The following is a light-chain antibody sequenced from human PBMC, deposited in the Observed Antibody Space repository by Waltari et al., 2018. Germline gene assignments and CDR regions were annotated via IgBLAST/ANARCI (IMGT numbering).Light chain of an antibody. CDR3: SAWDDSLNGHVI. Sequence: QSLLTQPPSAAGTPGQTVTLPWSGSWPNIGTNVFSWYQQLPRTAPTLLIHSNKQRPSGVPDRFSCSKSGTSASLAISGLQSADEADYYCSAWDDSLNGHVIFGGGTKLTVL. J-gene: IGLJ2*01. CDR2: SNK. V-gene: IGLV1-44*01. CDR1: WPNIGTNV.